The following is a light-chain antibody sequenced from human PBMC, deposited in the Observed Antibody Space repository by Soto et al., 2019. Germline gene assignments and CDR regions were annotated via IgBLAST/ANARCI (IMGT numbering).Light chain of an antibody. CDR3: QHYGGMWT. Sequence: DIEMTQSPSTLSSSVGDRVTITCRASQSITNRLAWYQQKPGKAPKVRIYDASNLESGVPSRLSGSGFGTEFILTISSLQPDDFATYWCQHYGGMWTFGQGTKVDIK. V-gene: IGKV1-5*01. CDR2: DAS. J-gene: IGKJ1*01. CDR1: QSITNR.